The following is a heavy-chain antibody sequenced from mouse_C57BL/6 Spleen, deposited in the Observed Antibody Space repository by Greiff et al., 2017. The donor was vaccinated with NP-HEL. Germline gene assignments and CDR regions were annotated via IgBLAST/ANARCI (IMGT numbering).Heavy chain of an antibody. CDR2: IYPGGGYT. CDR1: GYTFTNYW. CDR3: ARRDYDEAWFAY. Sequence: VQLQQSGAELVRPGPSVKMSCKASGYTFTNYWIGWAKQRPGHGLEWIGDIYPGGGYTNYNDKFKGKATLTADKSSSTAYMQFSSLTSEDSAIYYCARRDYDEAWFAYWGQGTLVTVSA. J-gene: IGHJ3*01. D-gene: IGHD2-4*01. V-gene: IGHV1-63*01.